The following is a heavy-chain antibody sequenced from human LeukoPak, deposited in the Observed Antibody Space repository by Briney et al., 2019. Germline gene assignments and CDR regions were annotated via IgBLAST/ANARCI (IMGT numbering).Heavy chain of an antibody. D-gene: IGHD6-19*01. CDR3: ATWGSRLVRSTTKPIPYYYYYYMVV. CDR2: FDPEDGET. V-gene: IGHV1-24*01. Sequence: ASVKVSCKVSGYTLTELSMHWVRQAPGKGLEWMGGFDPEDGETIYAQKFQGRVTMTEDTSTDTAYMELSSLRSEDTAVYYCATWGSRLVRSTTKPIPYYYYYYMVVWGKGTTVTVSS. CDR1: GYTLTELS. J-gene: IGHJ6*03.